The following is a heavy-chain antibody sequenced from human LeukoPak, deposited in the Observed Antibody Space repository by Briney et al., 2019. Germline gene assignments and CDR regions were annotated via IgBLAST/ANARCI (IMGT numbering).Heavy chain of an antibody. V-gene: IGHV3-66*01. J-gene: IGHJ5*02. CDR1: GFTVSDYY. D-gene: IGHD6-19*01. Sequence: PGGSLRLSCVASGFTVSDYYMSWVRQAPGKGLEWVSVIYAGGSAYSADSVKGRFTMSRDTSKNTLYLQMNSLRAEDTAVYYCVRVVTGWPNWIDPWGQGTLVTVSS. CDR2: IYAGGSA. CDR3: VRVVTGWPNWIDP.